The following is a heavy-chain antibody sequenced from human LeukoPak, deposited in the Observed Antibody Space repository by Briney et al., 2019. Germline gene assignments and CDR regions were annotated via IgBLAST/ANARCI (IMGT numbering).Heavy chain of an antibody. CDR3: ARELLGHNSNSDY. D-gene: IGHD4-11*01. CDR1: GGTFSSYA. J-gene: IGHJ4*02. V-gene: IGHV1-69*13. CDR2: IIPIFGTA. Sequence: ASVKVSCKASGGTFSSYAISWVRQAPGQGLEWMGGIIPIFGTANYAQKFQGRVTITADESTSTAYMELSSLRSEDTAVYYYARELLGHNSNSDYWGQGTLVTVSS.